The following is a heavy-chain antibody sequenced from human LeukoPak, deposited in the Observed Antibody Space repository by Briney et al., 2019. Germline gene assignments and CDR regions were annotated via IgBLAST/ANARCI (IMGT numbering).Heavy chain of an antibody. CDR1: GFTVRSNY. CDR2: IYSDGST. CDR3: ARLTVSGQLDT. Sequence: PGGSLRLSCAASGFTVRSNYMNWVRRVPGKGLEWVSVIYSDGSTYYADSVKGRFTISRDFSKNTLYLQMNSLRVEDTAVYYCARLTVSGQLDTWGQGTLVTVSS. D-gene: IGHD6-19*01. V-gene: IGHV3-66*01. J-gene: IGHJ5*02.